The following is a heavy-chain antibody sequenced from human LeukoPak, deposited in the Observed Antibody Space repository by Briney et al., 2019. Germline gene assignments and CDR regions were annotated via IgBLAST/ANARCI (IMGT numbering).Heavy chain of an antibody. V-gene: IGHV1-46*01. CDR2: INPTGTTT. CDR1: GYTFINNW. CDR3: ARDVQQYNWNDRQWFDP. Sequence: ASVKVSCKASGYTFINNWMHWVRQAPGQGLEWVGLINPTGTTTLYAQKFQGRVTLTRDMSTSTDYMELRSLKSEDTAVYYCARDVQQYNWNDRQWFDPWGQGTLVTVSS. J-gene: IGHJ5*02. D-gene: IGHD1-1*01.